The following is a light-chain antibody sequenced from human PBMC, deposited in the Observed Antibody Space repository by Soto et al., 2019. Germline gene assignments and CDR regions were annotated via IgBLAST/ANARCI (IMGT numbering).Light chain of an antibody. V-gene: IGKV1-8*01. CDR3: QQYYSYPQT. J-gene: IGKJ1*01. CDR1: QGISSY. Sequence: AIRMTQSPSSLSASTGDRVTITCRASQGISSYLAWYQQKPGKAPKLLIYAASTLQSGVPSRFSGSGSGTDFTLTISCLQSEDFATYYSQQYYSYPQTFGQGTKV. CDR2: AAS.